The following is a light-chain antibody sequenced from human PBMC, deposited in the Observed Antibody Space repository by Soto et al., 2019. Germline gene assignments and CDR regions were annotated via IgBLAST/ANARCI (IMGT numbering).Light chain of an antibody. Sequence: QSVLTQPPSASGSPGQSITISCTGTSSDVGAFNYVSWYQQHPGKAPKLMIFEINKRPSGVPDRFSGSKSGNSASLTVSGLQTEDGADYYCSSYAGSNIYVFGSGTKVTVL. CDR2: EIN. V-gene: IGLV2-8*01. CDR1: SSDVGAFNY. CDR3: SSYAGSNIYV. J-gene: IGLJ1*01.